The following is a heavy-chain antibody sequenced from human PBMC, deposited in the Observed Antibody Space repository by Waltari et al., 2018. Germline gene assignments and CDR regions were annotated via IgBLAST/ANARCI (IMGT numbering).Heavy chain of an antibody. D-gene: IGHD1-1*01. CDR2: IWFYGIGK. J-gene: IGHJ4*02. V-gene: IGHV3-33*01. Sequence: QVQVVESGGGVVQPGRSLRLSCGVSGLTFSNYGMHWVRQAPGKGLGGGAIIWFYGIGKYYADSVKGRFTISRDNSKNSLYLQMNSLRAEDTAVYYCATTSGTNWHLNYWGQGTLVTVSS. CDR3: ATTSGTNWHLNY. CDR1: GLTFSNYG.